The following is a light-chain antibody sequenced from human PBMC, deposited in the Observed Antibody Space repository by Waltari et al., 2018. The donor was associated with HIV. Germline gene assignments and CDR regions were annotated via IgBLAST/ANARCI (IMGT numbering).Light chain of an antibody. CDR3: QLYSSSIT. J-gene: IGKJ5*01. Sequence: EIVLTQSPGTLSLSPGERATLSCRATQSVSSSYLAWYQQTPGQAPRLLIYGASTRATGVPDRFSGSGSGTDFTLTISRLEPEDFAVYFCQLYSSSITFGQGTRLEIK. V-gene: IGKV3-20*01. CDR1: QSVSSSY. CDR2: GAS.